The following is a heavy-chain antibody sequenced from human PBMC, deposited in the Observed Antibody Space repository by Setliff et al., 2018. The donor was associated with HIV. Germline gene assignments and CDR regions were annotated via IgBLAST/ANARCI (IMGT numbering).Heavy chain of an antibody. CDR2: INPSGGDT. D-gene: IGHD4-17*01. CDR1: GYPFISYY. V-gene: IGHV1-46*01. Sequence: ASVKVSCKASGYPFISYYMHWVRQAPGQGLEWMGIINPSGGDTTYAQKFEGRVSMTRNTSISTAYMELSSLRSEDTAVYYCARGRGYGDYYYYYMDVWGKGTTVTVSS. CDR3: ARGRGYGDYYYYYMDV. J-gene: IGHJ6*03.